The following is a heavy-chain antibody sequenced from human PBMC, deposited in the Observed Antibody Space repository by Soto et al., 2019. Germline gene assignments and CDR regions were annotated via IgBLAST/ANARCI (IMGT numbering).Heavy chain of an antibody. V-gene: IGHV4-34*01. CDR2: INHSGST. CDR1: GGSFSGYY. CDR3: ARERRVARTRLNWFDP. J-gene: IGHJ5*02. D-gene: IGHD5-12*01. Sequence: SETLSLTCAVYGGSFSGYYWSWIRQPPGKGLEWIGEINHSGSTNYNPSLKSRVTISVDTSKNQFSLKLSSVTAADTAVYYCARERRVARTRLNWFDPWGQGTLVTVSS.